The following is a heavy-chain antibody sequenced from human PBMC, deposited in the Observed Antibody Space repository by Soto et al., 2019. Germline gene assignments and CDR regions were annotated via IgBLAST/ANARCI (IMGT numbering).Heavy chain of an antibody. CDR2: INPNSGGT. J-gene: IGHJ4*02. Sequence: ASVKVSCKASGYTCTGYYMHWVRQAPGQGLEWMGWINPNSGGTNYAQKFQGRVTMTRDTSISTAYMELSRRRSDDTAVYYCARSSTRAYYFDYWGQGTLVTVSS. CDR1: GYTCTGYY. CDR3: ARSSTRAYYFDY. V-gene: IGHV1-2*02. D-gene: IGHD4-17*01.